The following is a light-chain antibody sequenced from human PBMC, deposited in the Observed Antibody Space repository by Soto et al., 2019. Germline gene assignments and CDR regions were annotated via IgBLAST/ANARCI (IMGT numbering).Light chain of an antibody. Sequence: DIQMTQSPSSLSASVGDRVTITCRASQNIGYYLNWFQQKPGKAPKLLIYAASSLQSGVPPRFSGSGSGTEFSLTITSLQPEDLATYDCQQSYSTLVFTFGPGTKVDIK. V-gene: IGKV1-39*01. CDR3: QQSYSTLVFT. CDR2: AAS. CDR1: QNIGYY. J-gene: IGKJ3*01.